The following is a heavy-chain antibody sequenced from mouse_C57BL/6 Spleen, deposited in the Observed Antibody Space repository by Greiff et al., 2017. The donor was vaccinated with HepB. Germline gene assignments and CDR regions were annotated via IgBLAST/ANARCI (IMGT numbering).Heavy chain of an antibody. V-gene: IGHV1-42*01. J-gene: IGHJ3*01. CDR3: ARNSLNLAWFAY. CDR1: GYSFTGYY. Sequence: EVMLVESGPELVKPGASVKISCKASGYSFTGYYMNWVKQSPEKSLEWIGEINPSTGGTTYNQKFKAKATLTVDKSSSTAYMQLKSLTSEDSAVYYCARNSLNLAWFAYWGQGTLVTVSA. CDR2: INPSTGGT.